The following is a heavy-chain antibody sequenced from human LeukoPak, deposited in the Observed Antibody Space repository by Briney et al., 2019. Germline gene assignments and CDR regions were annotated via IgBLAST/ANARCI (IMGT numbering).Heavy chain of an antibody. J-gene: IGHJ6*03. V-gene: IGHV4-59*01. Sequence: SETLSLTCTVSGGSISSYYWSWIRQPPGKGLEWIGYIYYSGSTNYNPSLKSRVTISVDTSKNQFSLKLSSVTAADTAVYYCAREIAAAGTGYYYYMDVWGKGTTVTISS. D-gene: IGHD6-13*01. CDR1: GGSISSYY. CDR3: AREIAAAGTGYYYYMDV. CDR2: IYYSGST.